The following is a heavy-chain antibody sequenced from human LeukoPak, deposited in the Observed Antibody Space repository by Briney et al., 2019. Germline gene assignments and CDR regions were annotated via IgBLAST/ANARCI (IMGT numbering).Heavy chain of an antibody. J-gene: IGHJ6*02. CDR2: IWYDGSNK. CDR3: SRDPFQSQYNYDGMDV. CDR1: GFTFSSYG. V-gene: IGHV3-33*01. Sequence: GGSLRLSCAASGFTFSSYGMHWVRQAPGKGLEWVAVIWYDGSNKYYADSVKGRFTISRDNSKNTLHLQMNSLRVEDTAVYYCSRDPFQSQYNYDGMDVFGQGTTVTVSS. D-gene: IGHD2/OR15-2a*01.